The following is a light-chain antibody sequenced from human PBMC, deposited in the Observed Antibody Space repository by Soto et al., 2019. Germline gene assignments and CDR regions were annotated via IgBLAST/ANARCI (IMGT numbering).Light chain of an antibody. J-gene: IGKJ1*01. CDR2: GAS. CDR3: QQYGSSAPAWT. V-gene: IGKV3-20*01. CDR1: QSVSSSY. Sequence: EIVLTQSPGTLSLSPGERATLSCRASQSVSSSYLAWYQQKPGQAPRLLIHGASSRATGIPDRFSGSGSGTDFTRTSSRLEPEDSAVYFGQQYGSSAPAWTFGQGTQVDIK.